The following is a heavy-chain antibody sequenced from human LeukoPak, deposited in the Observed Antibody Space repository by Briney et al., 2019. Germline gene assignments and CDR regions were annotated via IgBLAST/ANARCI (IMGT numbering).Heavy chain of an antibody. CDR1: GGSISSYY. V-gene: IGHV4-59*08. CDR3: ASSSHCSGGSCYSNFDY. J-gene: IGHJ4*02. Sequence: SETLSLTCTVSGGSISSYYWSWIRQPPGKGLEWIGYIYYSGSTNYNPSLKSRVTISVDTSKNQFSLKLSSVTAADTAVYYCASSSHCSGGSCYSNFDYWGQGTLVTVSS. CDR2: IYYSGST. D-gene: IGHD2-15*01.